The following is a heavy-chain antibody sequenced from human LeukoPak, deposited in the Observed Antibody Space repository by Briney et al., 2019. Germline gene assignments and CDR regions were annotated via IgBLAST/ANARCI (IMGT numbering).Heavy chain of an antibody. CDR2: IYYSGST. CDR1: GGSISSGDYN. J-gene: IGHJ6*02. CDR3: ARDPSDYDFWSGTYYYGMDV. D-gene: IGHD3-3*01. Sequence: PSETLSLTCTVSGGSISSGDYNWSWIRQPPGQGLEWIGYIYYSGSTYYNPSLKSRVTISVDTSKNQFSLKLSTVTAADTAVYYCARDPSDYDFWSGTYYYGMDVWGQGTTVTVS. V-gene: IGHV4-30-4*01.